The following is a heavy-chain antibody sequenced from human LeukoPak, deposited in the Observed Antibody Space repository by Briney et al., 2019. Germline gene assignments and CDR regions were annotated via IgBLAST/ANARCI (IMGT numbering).Heavy chain of an antibody. CDR3: ARENPPQNWFDP. V-gene: IGHV4-4*07. Sequence: SETLSLTCTVPGGSISSYYWSWIRQPAGKGLEWIGSIYYSGSTYYNPSLKSRVTISVDTSKNQFSLKLSSVTAADTAVYYCARENPPQNWFDPWGQGTLVTVSS. D-gene: IGHD1-14*01. CDR1: GGSISSYY. CDR2: IYYSGST. J-gene: IGHJ5*02.